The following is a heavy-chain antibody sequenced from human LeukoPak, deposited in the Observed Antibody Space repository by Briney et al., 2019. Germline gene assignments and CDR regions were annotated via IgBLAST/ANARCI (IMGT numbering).Heavy chain of an antibody. CDR2: ISGSGGST. J-gene: IGHJ4*02. CDR1: GFTFSSYA. D-gene: IGHD1-26*01. Sequence: GGSLRLSCAASGFTFSSYAMSCVRQAPGKGLEWVSAISGSGGSTYYADSVKGRFTISRDNSKNTLYLQMNSLRAEDTAVYYCAKLGEWEPTASGEIDYWGQGTLVTVYS. CDR3: AKLGEWEPTASGEIDY. V-gene: IGHV3-23*01.